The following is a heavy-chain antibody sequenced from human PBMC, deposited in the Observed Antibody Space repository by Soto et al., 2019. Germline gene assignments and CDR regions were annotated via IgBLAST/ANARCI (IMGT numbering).Heavy chain of an antibody. J-gene: IGHJ4*02. D-gene: IGHD6-19*01. CDR2: ISGSGGST. CDR1: GFTFSSYA. Sequence: EVQLLESGGGLVQPGGSLRLSCAASGFTFSSYAMSWVRQAPGKGLEWVSAISGSGGSTYYADSVKGRFTISRDNSKNTLYLQMNSLRAEDTAVYYCAKRYSSGWYYFDYWGQRTLVTVSS. CDR3: AKRYSSGWYYFDY. V-gene: IGHV3-23*01.